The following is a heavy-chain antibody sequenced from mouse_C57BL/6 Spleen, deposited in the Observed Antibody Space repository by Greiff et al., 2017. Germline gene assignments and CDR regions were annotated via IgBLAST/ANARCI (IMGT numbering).Heavy chain of an antibody. Sequence: QVQLQQPGAELVRPGTSVKLSCKASGYTFTSYWMHWVKQRPGQGLEWIGVIDPSDSYTNYTPKFKGKATVTVDTASSTAYMQLSSLTSEDSAGYYCARGGDDGYLFAYWGQGTLVTVSA. CDR1: GYTFTSYW. CDR3: ARGGDDGYLFAY. V-gene: IGHV1-59*01. D-gene: IGHD2-3*01. J-gene: IGHJ3*01. CDR2: IDPSDSYT.